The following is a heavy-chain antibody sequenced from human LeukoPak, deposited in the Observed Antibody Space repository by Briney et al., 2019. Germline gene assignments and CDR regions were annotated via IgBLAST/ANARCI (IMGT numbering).Heavy chain of an antibody. Sequence: PGGSLRLSCAASGFTFSSYWMHWVRQAPGKGLVWVSHISRDGSGIFTISRDNAKNTLYLQINSLRAEDTAMYFCARGGLWIGGTYSVDFWGQGTLATVSS. CDR1: GFTFSSYW. V-gene: IGHV3-74*01. CDR2: ISRDGS. CDR3: ARGGLWIGGTYSVDF. D-gene: IGHD1-26*01. J-gene: IGHJ4*02.